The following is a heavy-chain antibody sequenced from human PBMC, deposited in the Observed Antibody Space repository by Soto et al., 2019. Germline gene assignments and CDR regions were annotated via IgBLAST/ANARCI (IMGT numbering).Heavy chain of an antibody. D-gene: IGHD2-15*01. CDR3: ACGGRLDIDSIEWYDS. CDR1: GYTFTGYY. V-gene: IGHV1-2*02. J-gene: IGHJ4*02. Sequence: GAALKITCNASGYTFTGYYMHWVRQAPGQGLEWMGWINPKSGGTTYAQRFQGRVTMTRDTSISTAYMELSRLRSDDTTVNYCACGGRLDIDSIEWYDSWGQGTLVTVSS. CDR2: INPKSGGT.